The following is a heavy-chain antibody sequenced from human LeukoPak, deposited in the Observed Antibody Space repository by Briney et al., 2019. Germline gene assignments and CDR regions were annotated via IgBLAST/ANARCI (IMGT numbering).Heavy chain of an antibody. D-gene: IGHD4-23*01. J-gene: IGHJ5*02. V-gene: IGHV3-21*04. CDR3: ARDLTTVVTPGWFDP. Sequence: PGGSLRLSCAASGFTFSSYSMNWVRQAPGKGLEWVSSISSSSSYIYYADSVKGRFTISRDNAKNSLYLQMNSLRAEDTAVYYCARDLTTVVTPGWFDPWGQGTLVTVSS. CDR2: ISSSSSYI. CDR1: GFTFSSYS.